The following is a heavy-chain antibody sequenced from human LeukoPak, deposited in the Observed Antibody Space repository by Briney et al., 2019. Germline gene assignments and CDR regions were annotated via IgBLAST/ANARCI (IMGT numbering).Heavy chain of an antibody. Sequence: GESLKISCKGSGYSFTSYWIGLVRQMPGKGLEWMGIIYPGDSDTRYSPSFQGQVTISADKSISTAYLQWSSLKASDTAMYYCARLGVYDSSGYYYGADYWGQGTLVTVSS. J-gene: IGHJ4*02. CDR3: ARLGVYDSSGYYYGADY. CDR2: IYPGDSDT. CDR1: GYSFTSYW. D-gene: IGHD3-22*01. V-gene: IGHV5-51*01.